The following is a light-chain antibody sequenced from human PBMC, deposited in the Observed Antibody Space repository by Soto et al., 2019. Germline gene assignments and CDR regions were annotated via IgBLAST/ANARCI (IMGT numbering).Light chain of an antibody. CDR3: NSYTTSSSLDV. CDR2: DVS. J-gene: IGLJ1*01. CDR1: SSDIGGYDY. V-gene: IGLV2-14*01. Sequence: QSVLTQPASVSGSPGQSITISCTGTSSDIGGYDYVSWYQQYPGKAPKLMIYDVSNRPSGVSDRFSGSKSANTASLTISGLQAEDEADYYCNSYTTSSSLDVFGTGTKLTVL.